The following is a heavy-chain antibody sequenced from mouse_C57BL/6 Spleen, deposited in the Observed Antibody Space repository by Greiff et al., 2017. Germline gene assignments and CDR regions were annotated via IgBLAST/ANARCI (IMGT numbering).Heavy chain of an antibody. Sequence: QVQLQQSGPELVKPGASVKISCKASGYAFSSSWMNWVKQRPGKGLEWIGRIYPGDGDTNYNGKFKGKATLTADKSSSTAYMQLSSLTSEDSAVXFCAHGNYYAMDYWGQGTSVTVSS. CDR1: GYAFSSSW. J-gene: IGHJ4*01. CDR3: AHGNYYAMDY. V-gene: IGHV1-82*01. D-gene: IGHD2-1*01. CDR2: IYPGDGDT.